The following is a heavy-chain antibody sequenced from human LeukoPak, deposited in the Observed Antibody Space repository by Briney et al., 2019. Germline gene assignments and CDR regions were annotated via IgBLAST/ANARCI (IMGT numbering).Heavy chain of an antibody. Sequence: SETLSLTCTVSGGSISSYYWSWIRQPPGKGLEWIGYIYYSGSTNYNPSLKSRVTISVDTSKNQFSLKLSSVTAADTAVYYCARVKDPYDAFDIWGQGTMVTVS. J-gene: IGHJ3*02. CDR1: GGSISSYY. CDR3: ARVKDPYDAFDI. CDR2: IYYSGST. V-gene: IGHV4-59*01.